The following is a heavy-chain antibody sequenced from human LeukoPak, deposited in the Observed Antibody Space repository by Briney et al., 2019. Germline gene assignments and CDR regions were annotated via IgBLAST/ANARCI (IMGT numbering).Heavy chain of an antibody. D-gene: IGHD2-2*01. CDR2: INGGGVNT. Sequence: GGSLRLSCAASGFTFSSYAMSWVRQAPGKGLEWVSTINGGGVNTHYADSVGGRFTISRDNSKNTLYLQMNSLRAEDTAVYYCARGYCSSTSCYAGDYWGQGTLVTVSS. J-gene: IGHJ4*02. V-gene: IGHV3-23*01. CDR3: ARGYCSSTSCYAGDY. CDR1: GFTFSSYA.